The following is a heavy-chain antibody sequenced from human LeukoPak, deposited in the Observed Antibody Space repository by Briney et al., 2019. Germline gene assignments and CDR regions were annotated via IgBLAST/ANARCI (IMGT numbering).Heavy chain of an antibody. CDR3: AKGGDPLFDY. V-gene: IGHV3-23*01. Sequence: GGSLRLSCAVSGFTFSIYSMTWVRQAPGKGLEWVSAISGSGGSTYYADSVKGRFTISRDNSKNTLYLQMNSLRAEDTAVYYCAKGGDPLFDYWGQGTLVTVSS. J-gene: IGHJ4*02. D-gene: IGHD7-27*01. CDR2: ISGSGGST. CDR1: GFTFSIYS.